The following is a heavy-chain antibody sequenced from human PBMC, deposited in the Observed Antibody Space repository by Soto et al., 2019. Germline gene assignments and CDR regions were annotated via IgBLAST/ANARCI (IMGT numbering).Heavy chain of an antibody. CDR1: EFTFSSYA. V-gene: IGHV3-23*01. CDR2: ISGSGGST. J-gene: IGHJ5*02. Sequence: EVQLLESGGGLVQPGGSLRLSCVASEFTFSSYAMTWVRQAPGKGLEWVSGISGSGGSTYYADSVKGRFTISRDNSKNTQYLQMNSLRAEDTAVYYCAKAVTTLTTGNWFDPWGQGTLVTVTS. D-gene: IGHD4-17*01. CDR3: AKAVTTLTTGNWFDP.